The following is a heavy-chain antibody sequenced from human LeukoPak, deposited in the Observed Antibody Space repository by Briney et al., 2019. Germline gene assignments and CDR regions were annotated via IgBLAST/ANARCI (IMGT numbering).Heavy chain of an antibody. CDR1: GYTFTSYG. CDR3: ARDGPVFSEPPLDY. V-gene: IGHV1-18*04. Sequence: ASVEVSCKASGYTFTSYGISWVRQAPGQGLEWMGWISAYNGNTNYAQKLQGRVTMTTDTSTSTAYMELRSLRSDDTAVYYCARDGPVFSEPPLDYWGQGTLVTVSS. J-gene: IGHJ4*02. CDR2: ISAYNGNT. D-gene: IGHD3-3*01.